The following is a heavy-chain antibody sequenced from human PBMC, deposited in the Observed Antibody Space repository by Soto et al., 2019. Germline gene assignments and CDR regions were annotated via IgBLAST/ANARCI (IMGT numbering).Heavy chain of an antibody. Sequence: QVQLVQSGAEVKKPGASVKVSCKASGDTFSNYGISWVRQAPGQGLEWMGWISTNTGHTDYARNLRGRVTMTTDASTTTAYMELRSLTSDDTAIYFCAREEYRQVDHWGQGTLVTVSS. D-gene: IGHD3-16*02. V-gene: IGHV1-18*04. CDR1: GDTFSNYG. J-gene: IGHJ5*02. CDR3: AREEYRQVDH. CDR2: ISTNTGHT.